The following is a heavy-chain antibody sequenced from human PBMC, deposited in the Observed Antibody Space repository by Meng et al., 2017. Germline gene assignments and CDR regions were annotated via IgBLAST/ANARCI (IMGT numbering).Heavy chain of an antibody. CDR3: ARDPAYYYDSSGYNDY. Sequence: ASVKVSCKASGYTFTGYYMHWVRQAPGQGLEWMGWINPNSGGTNYAQKFQGRVTMTRDTSISTAYMELSRLRSDDTAVYYCARDPAYYYDSSGYNDYWGQGTLVTVSS. V-gene: IGHV1-2*02. CDR2: INPNSGGT. D-gene: IGHD3-22*01. J-gene: IGHJ4*01. CDR1: GYTFTGYY.